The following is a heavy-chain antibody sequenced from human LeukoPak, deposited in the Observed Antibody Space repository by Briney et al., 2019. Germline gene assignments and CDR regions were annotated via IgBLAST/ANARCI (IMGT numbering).Heavy chain of an antibody. J-gene: IGHJ5*02. CDR1: GFTFSNYG. D-gene: IGHD1-1*01. CDR2: ISYDGSNK. CDR3: AKGWRMSDP. Sequence: GRSLRLSCAASGFTFSNYGKHWVRQTPGKGLEWVAVISYDGSNKYYADSVKGRFTISRDNSKNTLYLQMNSLRAEDTAVYYCAKGWRMSDPWGQGTLVTVSS. V-gene: IGHV3-30*18.